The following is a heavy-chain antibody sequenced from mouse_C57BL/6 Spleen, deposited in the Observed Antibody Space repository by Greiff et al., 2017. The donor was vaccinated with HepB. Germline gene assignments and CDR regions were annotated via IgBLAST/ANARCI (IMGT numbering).Heavy chain of an antibody. CDR2: IYPGDGDT. J-gene: IGHJ2*01. CDR3: ASYYYGSSYVGY. V-gene: IGHV1-80*01. Sequence: QVQLQQSGAELVKPGASVKISCKASGYAFSSYWMNWVKQRPGKGLEWIGQIYPGDGDTNYNGKFKGKATLTADKSSSTAYMQLSSLTSEDSAVYFCASYYYGSSYVGYWGQGTTLTVSS. D-gene: IGHD1-1*01. CDR1: GYAFSSYW.